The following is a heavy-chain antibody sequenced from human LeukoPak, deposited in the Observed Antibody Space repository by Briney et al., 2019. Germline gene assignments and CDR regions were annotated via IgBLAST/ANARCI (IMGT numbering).Heavy chain of an antibody. CDR2: INPNSGGT. D-gene: IGHD3-22*01. Sequence: ASVTVSCKASGYTFTGYYMHWVRQAPGQGLEWMGRINPNSGGTNYAQKFQGRVTMTRDTSISTAYMELSRLRSDDTAVYYCARETYYYDSSGYQADDYWGQGTLVTVSS. CDR1: GYTFTGYY. CDR3: ARETYYYDSSGYQADDY. V-gene: IGHV1-2*06. J-gene: IGHJ4*02.